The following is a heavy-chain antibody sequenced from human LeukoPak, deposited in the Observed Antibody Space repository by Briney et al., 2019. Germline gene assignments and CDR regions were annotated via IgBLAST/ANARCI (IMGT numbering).Heavy chain of an antibody. CDR2: MNPNSGNT. CDR1: GYTFTSYD. D-gene: IGHD3-22*01. CDR3: ARVLWVDAHYYDSSGSDAFDI. Sequence: ASVKVSCKASGYTFTSYDINWVRQATGQGLEWMGWMNPNSGNTGYAQKFQGRVTMTRNTSISTAYMELSSLRSEDTAVYYCARVLWVDAHYYDSSGSDAFDIWGQGTMVTVSS. J-gene: IGHJ3*02. V-gene: IGHV1-8*01.